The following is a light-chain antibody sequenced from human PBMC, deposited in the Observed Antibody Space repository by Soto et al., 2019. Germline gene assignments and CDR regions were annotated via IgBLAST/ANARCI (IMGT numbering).Light chain of an antibody. J-gene: IGKJ1*01. CDR3: QHYNSYSEA. V-gene: IGKV1-5*03. CDR1: QTISSW. CDR2: KAS. Sequence: DLQMPQSPSTLSGSVGDRVTITCRGSQTISSWLAWYQQKPGKAPKLLIYKASTLKSGVPSRFSGMGSWTEFTRTISSLQPDDFATYDCQHYNSYSEAFGQGTKVYIK.